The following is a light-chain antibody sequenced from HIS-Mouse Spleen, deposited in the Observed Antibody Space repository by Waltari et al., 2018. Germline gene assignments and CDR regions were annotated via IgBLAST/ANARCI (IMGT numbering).Light chain of an antibody. V-gene: IGLV3-19*01. J-gene: IGLJ2*01. CDR2: GKN. Sequence: SSELTQDTAVSVALGEKVRITCQGDSLRSYYASWYPPKPGQAPVLVIYGKNHRPSWIPDRFSGSSSGNTASLTITGAQAEDEADYYCNSRDSSGNHVVFGGGTKLTVL. CDR3: NSRDSSGNHVV. CDR1: SLRSYY.